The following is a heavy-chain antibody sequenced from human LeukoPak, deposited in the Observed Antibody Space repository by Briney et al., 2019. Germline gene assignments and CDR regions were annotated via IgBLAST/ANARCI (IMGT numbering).Heavy chain of an antibody. CDR2: IYTSGST. V-gene: IGHV4-61*02. J-gene: IGHJ6*02. CDR3: ARDTAAATYYYYGMDV. Sequence: SETLPLTCTVSGGSISSGSYYWNWIRQPAGKGLEWIGRIYTSGSTNYNPSLKSRVTISVDTSKNQFSLKLSSVTAADTAVYYCARDTAAATYYYYGMDVWGQGTTVTVSS. CDR1: GGSISSGSYY. D-gene: IGHD6-13*01.